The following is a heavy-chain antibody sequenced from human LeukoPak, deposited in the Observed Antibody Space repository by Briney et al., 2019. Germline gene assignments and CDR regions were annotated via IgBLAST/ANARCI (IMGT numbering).Heavy chain of an antibody. Sequence: ASVKVSCKASGYIFTGYYMHWVRQAPGQGLEWMGWINPNSGDTNYAQKFLGRVTMTRDTSISTAYMELSRLRSDDTAVYYCAREEHQNDAFDIWGQGTLVTVSS. D-gene: IGHD1-26*01. J-gene: IGHJ3*02. CDR3: AREEHQNDAFDI. CDR2: INPNSGDT. V-gene: IGHV1-2*02. CDR1: GYIFTGYY.